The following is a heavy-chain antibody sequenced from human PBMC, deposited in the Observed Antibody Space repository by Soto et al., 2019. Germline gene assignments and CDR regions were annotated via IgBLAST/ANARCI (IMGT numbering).Heavy chain of an antibody. CDR1: GYSFTSYW. CDR3: ARESEDLTSNFDY. J-gene: IGHJ4*02. CDR2: IYPGDSDT. V-gene: IGHV5-51*01. Sequence: ESLKISCKGSGYSFTSYWIGWVRQMPGKGLEWMGIIYPGDSDTRYSPSFQGQVTISADKSISTAYLQWSSLRAEDTAVYYCARESEDLTSNFDYWGQGTLVTVSS.